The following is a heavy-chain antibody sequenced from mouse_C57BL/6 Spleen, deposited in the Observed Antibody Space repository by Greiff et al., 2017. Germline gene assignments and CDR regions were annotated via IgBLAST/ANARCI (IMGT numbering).Heavy chain of an antibody. CDR1: VYTFTCFW. D-gene: IGHD3-3*01. CDR2: IDPSDSET. Sequence: QQSCKASVYTFTCFWMHWVTPSPIQGLEWIGNIDPSDSETHYNQKFKDKATFTVAKSSSTAYMQLRILTSGDSAVYYCERGGGPNAIDYWGQGTAVTVSS. CDR3: ERGGGPNAIDY. J-gene: IGHJ4*01. V-gene: IGHV1-52*01.